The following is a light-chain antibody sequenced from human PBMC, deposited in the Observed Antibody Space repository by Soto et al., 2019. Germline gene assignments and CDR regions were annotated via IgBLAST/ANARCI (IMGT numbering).Light chain of an antibody. CDR2: GAS. V-gene: IGKV3-20*01. CDR3: QQFGSSPRGT. J-gene: IGKJ1*01. Sequence: EIVLTQSPGTLSLSPGERATLSCRASQSVSSSYLAWYQQKPGQAPRLLIYGASSRATGIPDRFSGSGSGTAFTLTISRLEPEDFAVYYCQQFGSSPRGTFGQGTKVEIK. CDR1: QSVSSSY.